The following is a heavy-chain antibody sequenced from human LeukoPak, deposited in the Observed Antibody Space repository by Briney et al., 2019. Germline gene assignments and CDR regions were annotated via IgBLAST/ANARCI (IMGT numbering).Heavy chain of an antibody. CDR1: GYTFTNYG. Sequence: ASVKVSCKASGYTFTNYGISWVRQAPGHGLEWMGWISAYNGNTNYPQKFQVRVTLTTDTSTSTAYMELRSLRYDDTAVYFCGRSFGNFYGSGTPPLYFDYWGQGTLVTVSS. CDR2: ISAYNGNT. J-gene: IGHJ4*02. V-gene: IGHV1-18*01. CDR3: GRSFGNFYGSGTPPLYFDY. D-gene: IGHD3-10*01.